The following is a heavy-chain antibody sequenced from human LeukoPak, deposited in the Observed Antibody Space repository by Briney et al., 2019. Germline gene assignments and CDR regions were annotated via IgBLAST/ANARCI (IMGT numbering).Heavy chain of an antibody. V-gene: IGHV1-46*01. CDR3: ARVRSSGWYGNWFDP. J-gene: IGHJ5*02. D-gene: IGHD6-19*01. CDR2: INPSGGST. Sequence: ASVKVSCKASGYTFTSYYMHRVRQAPGQGLEWMGIINPSGGSTSYAQKFQGRVTMTRDTSTSTVYMELSSLRSEDTAVYYCARVRSSGWYGNWFDPWGQGTLVTVSS. CDR1: GYTFTSYY.